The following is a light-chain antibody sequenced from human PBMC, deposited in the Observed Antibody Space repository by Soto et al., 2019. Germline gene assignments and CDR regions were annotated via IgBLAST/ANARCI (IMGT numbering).Light chain of an antibody. Sequence: QSALTQPXXVSXXXXQSXXXXXXXXSSDVGXXXRVSWXQQPPGTAXKVVIYEVSNRPSGVPDRFSGSKSGNTASLTISGLQAEDEADYYCCLYADSGTHVVFGGGTKLTVL. J-gene: IGLJ2*01. CDR1: SSDVGXXXR. V-gene: IGLV2-18*01. CDR3: CLYADSGTHVV. CDR2: EVS.